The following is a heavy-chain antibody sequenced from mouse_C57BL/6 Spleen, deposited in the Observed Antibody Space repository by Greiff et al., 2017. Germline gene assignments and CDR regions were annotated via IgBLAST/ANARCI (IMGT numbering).Heavy chain of an antibody. D-gene: IGHD1-1*01. Sequence: QVQLQQSGAELARPGASVKLSCKASGYTFTSYGISWVKQRTGQGLEWIGETYPRSGNTYYNEKFKGKATLTADKSSSTAYMELRSLTSEDSAVYFCASGSAYYYGSSYVPYFDYWGQGTTLTVSS. J-gene: IGHJ2*01. CDR1: GYTFTSYG. CDR2: TYPRSGNT. V-gene: IGHV1-81*01. CDR3: ASGSAYYYGSSYVPYFDY.